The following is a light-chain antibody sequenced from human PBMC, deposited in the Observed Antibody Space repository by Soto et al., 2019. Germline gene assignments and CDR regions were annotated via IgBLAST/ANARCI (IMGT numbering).Light chain of an antibody. J-gene: IGLJ3*02. CDR3: VLYMGSGFWV. CDR1: SGSVSTSYY. Sequence: QTVVTQEPSFSVSPGGTVTLTCGLSSGSVSTSYYPSWYQQTPGQAPRTLIYSTNTRCSGVPDRFSGSILGNKAALTITGAQADDESDYYCVLYMGSGFWVFGGGTQLTVL. CDR2: STN. V-gene: IGLV8-61*01.